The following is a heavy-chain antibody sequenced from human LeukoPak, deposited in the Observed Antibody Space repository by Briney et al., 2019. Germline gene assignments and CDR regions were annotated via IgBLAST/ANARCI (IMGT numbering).Heavy chain of an antibody. Sequence: GESLKISCKGSGYSFTSYWIGWVRQMPGKGLEWMGIIYPGDSDTRYSPSFQGQVTISADTSITTAHLQWSSLKASDTAMYYCARRNTRDAFDIWGQGTMVTVSS. CDR3: ARRNTRDAFDI. V-gene: IGHV5-51*01. CDR1: GYSFTSYW. D-gene: IGHD2-15*01. CDR2: IYPGDSDT. J-gene: IGHJ3*02.